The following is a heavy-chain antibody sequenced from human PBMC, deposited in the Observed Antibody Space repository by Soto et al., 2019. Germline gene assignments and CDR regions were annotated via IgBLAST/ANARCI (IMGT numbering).Heavy chain of an antibody. CDR2: ISYDGSNK. J-gene: IGHJ4*02. V-gene: IGHV3-30-3*01. CDR1: GFTFSSYA. CDR3: ARELGYCSSTSCPPHAGY. D-gene: IGHD2-2*01. Sequence: PGGSLRLSCAASGFTFSSYAMHWVRQAPGKGLEWVAFISYDGSNKYYADSVKGRFTISRDNSKNTLYLQMNSLRAEDTAVFYCARELGYCSSTSCPPHAGYWGQGTLVTVSS.